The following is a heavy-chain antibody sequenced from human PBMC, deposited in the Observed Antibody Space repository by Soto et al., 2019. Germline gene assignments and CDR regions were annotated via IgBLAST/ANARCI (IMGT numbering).Heavy chain of an antibody. V-gene: IGHV3-53*01. Sequence: GGSLRLSCAASGFTSHMSWVRQAPGKGLEWVSVIYTRGSAYYAHSVRGRFIISRDIAKNTLYLQMTSLAAEDTAVYYCVRDNGDYDDLWGQGT. D-gene: IGHD4-17*01. CDR1: GFTSH. J-gene: IGHJ4*02. CDR3: VRDNGDYDDL. CDR2: IYTRGSA.